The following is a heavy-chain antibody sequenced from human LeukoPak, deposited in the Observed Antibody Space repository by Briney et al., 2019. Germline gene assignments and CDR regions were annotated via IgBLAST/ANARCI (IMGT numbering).Heavy chain of an antibody. V-gene: IGHV3-30*02. D-gene: IGHD6-13*01. Sequence: PGGSLRLSCAASGFTFSSYGMHWVRQAPGKGLEWVAFIRYDGSNKYYADSVKGRFTISRDNSKNTLYLQMNSLRAEDTAVYYCAKALAAQSHYYYYYMDVWGKGTTVTVSS. J-gene: IGHJ6*03. CDR2: IRYDGSNK. CDR3: AKALAAQSHYYYYYMDV. CDR1: GFTFSSYG.